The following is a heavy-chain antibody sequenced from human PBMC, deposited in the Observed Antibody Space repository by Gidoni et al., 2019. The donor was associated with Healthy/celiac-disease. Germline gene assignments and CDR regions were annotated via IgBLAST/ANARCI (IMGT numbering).Heavy chain of an antibody. CDR2: IYTSGST. CDR3: ARDNIAVAGLDAFDI. V-gene: IGHV4-4*07. J-gene: IGHJ3*02. D-gene: IGHD6-19*01. CDR1: GGSISSYY. Sequence: HVQLQASGPGLVTPSETLSLTGTVSGGSISSYYWSWSRQPAGKGLEWIGRIYTSGSTNYNPSLKSRVTMSVDTSKNQFSLKLSSVTAADTAVYYCARDNIAVAGLDAFDIWGQGTMVTVSS.